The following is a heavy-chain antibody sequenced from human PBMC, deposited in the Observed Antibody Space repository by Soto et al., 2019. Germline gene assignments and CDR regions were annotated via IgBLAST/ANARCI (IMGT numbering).Heavy chain of an antibody. D-gene: IGHD3-10*01. V-gene: IGHV3-53*01. J-gene: IGHJ6*02. CDR1: GFTVSSNY. CDR2: IYSGGST. Sequence: GVSLRLSCAASGFTVSSNYMSWVRQAPGKGLEWVSVIYSGGSTYYADSVKGRFTISRDNSKNTLYLQMNSLRAEDTAVYYCARGSGSGSYYIYYGMDVWGQGTTVTVSS. CDR3: ARGSGSGSYYIYYGMDV.